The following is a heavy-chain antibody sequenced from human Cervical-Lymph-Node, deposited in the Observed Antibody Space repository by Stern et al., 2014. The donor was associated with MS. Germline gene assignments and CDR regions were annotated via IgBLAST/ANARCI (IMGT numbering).Heavy chain of an antibody. CDR2: ISNDGSTR. V-gene: IGHV3-30*03. CDR3: ASRYGYGDYIY. CDR1: GFIFNYYG. J-gene: IGHJ4*02. D-gene: IGHD4-17*01. Sequence: DQLVESGGGVVQPGRSLRLSCAASGFIFNYYGMYWVRQAPGKGLQWVAVISNDGSTRNYADSVKGRFTISRDNSKNTVFLQMNSLRVEDTGVCYCASRYGYGDYIYWGQGTLVTVSS.